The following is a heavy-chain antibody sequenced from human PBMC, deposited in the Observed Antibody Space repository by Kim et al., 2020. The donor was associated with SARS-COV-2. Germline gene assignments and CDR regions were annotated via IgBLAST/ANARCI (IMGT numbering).Heavy chain of an antibody. J-gene: IGHJ6*02. Sequence: SVKVSCKASGGTFSSYAISWVRQAPGQGGEWMGRIIPILGIANYAQKFQGRVTITAEKSTSTAYMELSSLRSEDTAVYYCARGLGYCSSTSCYAGYYYYGMDVWGQGTTVTVSS. CDR2: IIPILGIA. V-gene: IGHV1-69*04. CDR3: ARGLGYCSSTSCYAGYYYYGMDV. CDR1: GGTFSSYA. D-gene: IGHD2-2*01.